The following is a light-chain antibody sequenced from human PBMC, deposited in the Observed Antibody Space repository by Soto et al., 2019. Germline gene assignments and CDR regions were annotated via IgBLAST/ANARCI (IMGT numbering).Light chain of an antibody. CDR1: QSVSSN. CDR3: QQYNNWPPWT. CDR2: GAS. V-gene: IGKV3-15*01. Sequence: EIVMTQSPATLSVSPGERATLSCRASQSVSSNLAWYQQKPGQAPRLLIYGASTRATGIPARFSGSGSGTEFTLTISGLQSEDFGVYYCQQYNNWPPWTFGQGTKVEIK. J-gene: IGKJ1*01.